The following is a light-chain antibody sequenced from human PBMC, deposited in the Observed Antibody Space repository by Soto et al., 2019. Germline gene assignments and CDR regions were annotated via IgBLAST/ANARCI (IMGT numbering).Light chain of an antibody. CDR1: ETIRNNY. V-gene: IGKV3-20*01. CDR2: GAS. J-gene: IGKJ5*01. Sequence: QSPGTLSLSPGEGATLSYRPSETIRNNYLAWYQQKPGQVPRLLIYGASMRATGVPDRFSGSGSGTDFTLTISGLEPEDFAVYYGQQYTSSLNTFGQGTRLESK. CDR3: QQYTSSLNT.